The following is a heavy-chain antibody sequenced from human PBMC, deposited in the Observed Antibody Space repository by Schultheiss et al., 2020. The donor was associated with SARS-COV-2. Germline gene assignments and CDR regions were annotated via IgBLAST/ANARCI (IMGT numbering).Heavy chain of an antibody. D-gene: IGHD7-27*01. J-gene: IGHJ2*01. CDR2: INSDGSST. V-gene: IGHV3-74*01. CDR3: ANRLGIWYFDL. CDR1: GFTFSSYW. Sequence: GGSLRHSCAASGFTFSSYWMHWVRQAPGKGLVWVSRINSDGSSTTYADSVKGRFTISRDTAKNTLYLQMNSLRAEDTALYYCANRLGIWYFDLWGRGTLVTVA.